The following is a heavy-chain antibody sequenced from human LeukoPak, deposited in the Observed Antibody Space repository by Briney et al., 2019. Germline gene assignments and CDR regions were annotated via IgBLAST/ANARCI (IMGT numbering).Heavy chain of an antibody. D-gene: IGHD1-26*01. J-gene: IGHJ6*03. V-gene: IGHV4-59*01. CDR1: GGSISSYY. Sequence: SETLSLTCTVSGGSISSYYWSWMRQPPGKGLEWIGYIYYSGSTNYNPSLKSRVTISVDASKNQFSLKLSSVAAADTAVYYCAGGSYFYYYCMDVWGKGTTVTVSS. CDR3: AGGSYFYYYCMDV. CDR2: IYYSGST.